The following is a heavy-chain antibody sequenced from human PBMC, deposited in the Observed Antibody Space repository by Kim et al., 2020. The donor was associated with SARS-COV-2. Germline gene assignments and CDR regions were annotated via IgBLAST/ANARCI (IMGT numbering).Heavy chain of an antibody. CDR1: GFTFSSYA. J-gene: IGHJ6*03. V-gene: IGHV3-30*04. Sequence: GGSLRLSCAASGFTFSSYAMHWVRQAPGKGLEWVAVISYDGSKKYYADSVKGRFTISRDNSKNTLYLQMNSLRAEDTAVYYCARDSQYYDFWSGYSKPPGWYYYYYMDVWGKGTTVTVSS. D-gene: IGHD3-3*01. CDR3: ARDSQYYDFWSGYSKPPGWYYYYYMDV. CDR2: ISYDGSKK.